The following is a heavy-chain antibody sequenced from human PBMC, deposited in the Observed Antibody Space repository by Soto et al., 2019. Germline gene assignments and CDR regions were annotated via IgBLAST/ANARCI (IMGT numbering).Heavy chain of an antibody. V-gene: IGHV1-69*13. D-gene: IGHD3-3*01. CDR2: IIPIFGTA. CDR3: ARAAKHYDFWSGYYYYFDY. Sequence: ASVKVSCKASGGTSSSYAISWVRQAPGQGLEWMGGIIPIFGTANYAQKFQGRVTITADESTSTAYMELSSLRSEDTAVYYCARAAKHYDFWSGYYYYFDYWGQGTLVTVSS. J-gene: IGHJ4*02. CDR1: GGTSSSYA.